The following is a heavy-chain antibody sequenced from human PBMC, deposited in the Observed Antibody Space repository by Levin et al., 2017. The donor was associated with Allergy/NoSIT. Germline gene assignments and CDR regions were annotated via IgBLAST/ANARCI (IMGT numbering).Heavy chain of an antibody. V-gene: IGHV1-18*01. J-gene: IGHJ4*02. D-gene: IGHD3-22*01. CDR3: ARTYYDSSGYPDWYFDY. CDR1: GYTFTSYG. Sequence: ASVKVSCKASGYTFTSYGISWVRQAPGQGLEWMGWISAYNGNTNYAQKLQGRVTMTTDTSTSTAYMELRSLRSDDTAVYYCARTYYDSSGYPDWYFDYWGQGTLVTVSS. CDR2: ISAYNGNT.